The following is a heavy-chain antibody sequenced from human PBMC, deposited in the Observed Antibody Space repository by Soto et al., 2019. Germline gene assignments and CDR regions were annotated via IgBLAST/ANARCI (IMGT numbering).Heavy chain of an antibody. V-gene: IGHV4-31*03. CDR1: GGSISSGGYY. CDR3: ARDAFRASLRDYYYYGMDV. Sequence: PSETLCLTCTVSGGSISSGGYYWSWIRQHPGKGLEWIGYIYYSGSTYYNPSLKSRVTISVDTSKNQFSLKLSSVTAADTAVYYCARDAFRASLRDYYYYGMDVWGQGTTVTSP. D-gene: IGHD3-16*01. CDR2: IYYSGST. J-gene: IGHJ6*02.